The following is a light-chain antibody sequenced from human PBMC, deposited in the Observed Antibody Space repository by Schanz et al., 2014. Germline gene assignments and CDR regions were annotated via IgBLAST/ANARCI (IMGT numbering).Light chain of an antibody. V-gene: IGKV3D-20*02. Sequence: EIVLTQSPGTLSLSPGDRASLSCRASQTVSSSYLAWYQQKPGQAPRLLIYGASRRAPGIPDRFSGSGSGSDFTLTIRRLDPEDFAVYYCQQRSNWPPLTSGGGTKVEIK. CDR2: GAS. CDR3: QQRSNWPPLT. CDR1: QTVSSSY. J-gene: IGKJ4*01.